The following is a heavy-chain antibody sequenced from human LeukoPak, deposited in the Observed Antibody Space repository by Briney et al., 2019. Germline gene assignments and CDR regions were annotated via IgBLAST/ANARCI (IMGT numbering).Heavy chain of an antibody. J-gene: IGHJ5*02. V-gene: IGHV3-33*01. Sequence: GSLRLSRAASGFTFSSYVMHWVRQAPGKGLEWVAVIWYDGSNKYYADSVKGRFTISRDNSKNTLYLEMNSLRAEDTAVYYCARVGSSTSGYNWFDPWGQGTLVTVSS. CDR3: ARVGSSTSGYNWFDP. CDR2: IWYDGSNK. CDR1: GFTFSSYV. D-gene: IGHD2-2*01.